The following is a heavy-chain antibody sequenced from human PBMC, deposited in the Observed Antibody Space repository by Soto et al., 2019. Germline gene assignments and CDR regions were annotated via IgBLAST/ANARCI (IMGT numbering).Heavy chain of an antibody. CDR2: FRSGGDDETT. J-gene: IGHJ4*02. CDR3: AKKVNSGSGSQFFDY. D-gene: IGHD3-10*01. CDR1: GFTFSSYS. V-gene: IGHV3-23*01. Sequence: GGSLRLSCAASGFTFSSYSMSWVRQAPGKGLEWVSGFRSGGDDETTYYADAVRGRFTISRDNSKNTLFLQMNSLRAEDTAIYYCAKKVNSGSGSQFFDYWGQ.